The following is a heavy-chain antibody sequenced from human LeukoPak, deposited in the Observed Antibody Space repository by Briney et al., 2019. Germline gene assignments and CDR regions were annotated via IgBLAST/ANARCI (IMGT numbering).Heavy chain of an antibody. CDR2: ISDDGGDT. CDR1: GFTFSNYA. D-gene: IGHD1-1*01. J-gene: IGHJ4*02. V-gene: IGHV3-23*01. CDR3: GRDWKLDY. Sequence: GGSLRLSCAASGFTFSNYAMSWVRQAPGKGLEWVSAISDDGGDTKYAESVKGRFTVSRDNSRNRLYLQMNSLRVEDTAIYYCGRDWKLDYWGQGILVTVSS.